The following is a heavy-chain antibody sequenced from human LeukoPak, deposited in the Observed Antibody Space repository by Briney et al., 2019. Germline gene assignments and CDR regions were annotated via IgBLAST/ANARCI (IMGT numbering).Heavy chain of an antibody. V-gene: IGHV4-34*01. CDR3: VRGVSGWYGFDY. J-gene: IGHJ4*02. Sequence: SETLSLTCAVHGGSFSGYYWTWIRQPPGKGLEWIGEINLSGGTKYNPSLKSRVTISAETSNNQFSLKLNSVTGADTAVYYCVRGVSGWYGFDYWGQGTLVTVSS. CDR2: INLSGGT. D-gene: IGHD6-19*01. CDR1: GGSFSGYY.